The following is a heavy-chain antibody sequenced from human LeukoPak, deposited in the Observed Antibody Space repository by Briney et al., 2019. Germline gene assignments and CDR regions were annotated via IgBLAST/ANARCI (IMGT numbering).Heavy chain of an antibody. J-gene: IGHJ4*02. CDR1: GYSISSTYY. CDR3: ARGYDYYDSSGYGY. CDR2: IYHSGST. V-gene: IGHV4-38-2*02. Sequence: PSETLSLTCTVSGYSISSTYYWGWIRQPPGKGLEWIGTIYHSGSTYYNPSLKSRVTISVDTSKNQFSLKLSSVTAADTAVYYCARGYDYYDSSGYGYWGQGTLVTVSS. D-gene: IGHD3-22*01.